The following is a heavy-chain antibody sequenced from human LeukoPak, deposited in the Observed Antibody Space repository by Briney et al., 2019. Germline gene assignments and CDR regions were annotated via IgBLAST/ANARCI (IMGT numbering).Heavy chain of an antibody. CDR2: IKQDGSEK. CDR1: GFTFSSYW. J-gene: IGHJ3*02. Sequence: HSGGSLRLSCAASGFTFSSYWMSWVRQAPGKGLEWVANIKQDGSEKYYVDSVKGRFTNSRDNAKNSLYLQMNSLRAEDTAVYYCARDDPYDSDAFDIWGQGTMVTVSS. V-gene: IGHV3-7*01. D-gene: IGHD2-15*01. CDR3: ARDDPYDSDAFDI.